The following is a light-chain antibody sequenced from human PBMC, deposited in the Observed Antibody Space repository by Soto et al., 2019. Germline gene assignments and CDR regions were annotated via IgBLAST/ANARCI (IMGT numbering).Light chain of an antibody. CDR1: QSISSW. Sequence: DIQLTQSPSSLSASVGDRVTLACRASQSISSWLAWYHQKPGMAPKLLISRASRLESGVPPRFSGSGSGTEFTLTITSLQPDDFATYYGQEYKSFTWTFGQGTKVEI. V-gene: IGKV1-5*01. CDR2: RAS. J-gene: IGKJ1*01. CDR3: QEYKSFTWT.